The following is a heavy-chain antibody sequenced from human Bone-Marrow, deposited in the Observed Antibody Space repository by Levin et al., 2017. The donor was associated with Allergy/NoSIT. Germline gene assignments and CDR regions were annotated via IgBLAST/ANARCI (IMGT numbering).Heavy chain of an antibody. Sequence: PGGSLRLSCAASGFTFDDYAMHWVRQAPGKGLEWVSGISWNSGSRGYADSVKGRFTISIDNAKNSLYLQMNSLRPEDTALYYCARDKRAATPYYLDDWGQGTLVTVSS. CDR2: ISWNSGSR. CDR3: ARDKRAATPYYLDD. J-gene: IGHJ4*02. V-gene: IGHV3-9*01. CDR1: GFTFDDYA. D-gene: IGHD2-15*01.